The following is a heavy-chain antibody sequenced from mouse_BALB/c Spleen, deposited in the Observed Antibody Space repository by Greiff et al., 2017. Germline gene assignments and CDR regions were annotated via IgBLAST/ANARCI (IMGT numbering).Heavy chain of an antibody. D-gene: IGHD2-3*01. J-gene: IGHJ3*01. CDR1: GFSLTGYG. CDR2: IWGDGST. CDR3: ARGIYDGYYPFAY. Sequence: VQGVESGPGLVAPSQSLSITCTVSGFSLTGYGVNWVRQPPGKGLEWLGMIWGDGSTDYNSALKSRLSISKDNSKSQVFLKMNSLQTDDTARYYCARGIYDGYYPFAYWGQGTLVTVSA. V-gene: IGHV2-6-7*01.